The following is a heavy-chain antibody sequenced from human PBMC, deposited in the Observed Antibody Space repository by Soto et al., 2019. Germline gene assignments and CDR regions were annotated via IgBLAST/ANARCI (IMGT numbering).Heavy chain of an antibody. J-gene: IGHJ3*02. CDR1: GYTLSDYY. V-gene: IGHV1-2*04. CDR2: FNPNSGDT. CDR3: AREGGGIAAAGAGYDAFDI. Sequence: QVQLVQSGAEVKKPGASVKVSCKASGYTLSDYYMHWVRQAPGQGLEWMGWFNPNSGDTNYAQKFQGWVTMTRDTSITTAYMELSRLKSDDTAVYYCAREGGGIAAAGAGYDAFDIWGQGTMVTVSS. D-gene: IGHD6-13*01.